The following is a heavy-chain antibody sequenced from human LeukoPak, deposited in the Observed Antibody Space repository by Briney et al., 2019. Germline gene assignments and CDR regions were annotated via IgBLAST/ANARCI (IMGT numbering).Heavy chain of an antibody. CDR3: ASYYGGNSNY. D-gene: IGHD4-23*01. CDR2: IIPIFGTA. V-gene: IGHV1-69*05. CDR1: GGTFSSYA. Sequence: SVKVSCKASGGTFSSYAISWVRQAPGQGLEWMGGIIPIFGTANYAQKFQGRVTMTTDTSTTTGYMELRSLRSDDTAVYYCASYYGGNSNYWGQGTLVTVSS. J-gene: IGHJ4*02.